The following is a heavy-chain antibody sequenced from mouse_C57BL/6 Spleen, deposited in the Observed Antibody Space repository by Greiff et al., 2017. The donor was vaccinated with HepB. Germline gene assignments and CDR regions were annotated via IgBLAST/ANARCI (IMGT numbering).Heavy chain of an antibody. J-gene: IGHJ4*01. CDR1: GYTFTDYE. Sequence: VQLVESGAELVRPGASVTLSCKASGYTFTDYEMHWVKQTPVHGLEWIGAIDPETGGTAYNQKFKGKAILTADKSSSTAYMELRSLTSEDSAVYYCTRGFYYGRDYAMDYWGQGTSVTVSS. D-gene: IGHD1-1*01. V-gene: IGHV1-15*01. CDR2: IDPETGGT. CDR3: TRGFYYGRDYAMDY.